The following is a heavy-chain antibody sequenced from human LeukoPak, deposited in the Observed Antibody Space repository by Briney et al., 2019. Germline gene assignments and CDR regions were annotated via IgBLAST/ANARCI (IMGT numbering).Heavy chain of an antibody. Sequence: PGGSLRLSCAASGFTFSSYAMHWVRQAPGKGLEWVAVISYVGSNKYYADSVKGPFTISRDNSKNTLYLQMNRLRAEDTAVYYCARDKSSGSYPLYYFDYWGQGTLVTVSS. CDR2: ISYVGSNK. J-gene: IGHJ4*02. CDR1: GFTFSSYA. CDR3: ARDKSSGSYPLYYFDY. D-gene: IGHD1-26*01. V-gene: IGHV3-30-3*01.